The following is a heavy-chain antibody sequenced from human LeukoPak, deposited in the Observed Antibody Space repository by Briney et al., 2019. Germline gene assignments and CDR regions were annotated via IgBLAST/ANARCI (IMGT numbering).Heavy chain of an antibody. Sequence: SETLSLTCTVSGDSISTYYWSWIRQPAGEGLEWIGRTYTSGSTSYNPSLKSRVTMSLDTSKNQFSLRLTSVTAADTAVYYCARKAKVATYFDYWGQGILVTVSS. V-gene: IGHV4-4*07. D-gene: IGHD2-15*01. CDR1: GDSISTYY. CDR3: ARKAKVATYFDY. J-gene: IGHJ4*02. CDR2: TYTSGST.